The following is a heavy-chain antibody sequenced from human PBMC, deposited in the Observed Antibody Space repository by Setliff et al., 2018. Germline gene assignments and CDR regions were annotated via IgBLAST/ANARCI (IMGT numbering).Heavy chain of an antibody. V-gene: IGHV4-61*09. J-gene: IGHJ4*02. CDR2: WYTSGIT. CDR1: GGSISGGTYY. Sequence: PSETLSLTCTVSGGSISGGTYYWTWIRQPAGKGLEWIGHWYTSGITNYNPSRKSQVTISVDTSKNQFSLKLGSVTAADTAVFFCARGQNSYHPGSWGPLYDHWGQGTQVTVSS. D-gene: IGHD3-10*01. CDR3: ARGQNSYHPGSWGPLYDH.